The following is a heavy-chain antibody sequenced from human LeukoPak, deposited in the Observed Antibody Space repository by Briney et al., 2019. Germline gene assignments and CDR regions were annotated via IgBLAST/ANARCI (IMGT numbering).Heavy chain of an antibody. Sequence: ASVKVSCNASGYTFTSYGISWVRQAPGQGLEWMGWISAYNGNTNYAQKLQGRVTMTTDTSTSTAYMELRSLRSDDTAVYYCARRGVILTGYKDAFDIWGQGTMVTVSS. CDR2: ISAYNGNT. J-gene: IGHJ3*02. V-gene: IGHV1-18*01. CDR1: GYTFTSYG. CDR3: ARRGVILTGYKDAFDI. D-gene: IGHD3-9*01.